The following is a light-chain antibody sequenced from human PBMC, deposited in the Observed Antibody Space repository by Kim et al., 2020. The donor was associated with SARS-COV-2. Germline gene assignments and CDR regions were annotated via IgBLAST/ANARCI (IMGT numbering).Light chain of an antibody. CDR1: QSVSSK. V-gene: IGKV3-15*01. CDR3: QQYDNWPLT. CDR2: GAS. J-gene: IGKJ4*01. Sequence: EIVMTQSPVTLSVSPGERVTLSCRASQSVSSKLAWYQQKPGQAPRLLIYGASTRATDIPARFSGSGSGTEFTLTISSLQSEDFAVYYCQQYDNWPLTFGGGTKLEI.